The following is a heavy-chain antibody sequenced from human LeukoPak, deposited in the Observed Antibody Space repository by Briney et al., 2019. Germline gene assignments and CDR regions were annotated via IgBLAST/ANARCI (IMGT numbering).Heavy chain of an antibody. D-gene: IGHD3-22*01. CDR1: GFIFSSYG. CDR3: ARDEYYDSSGYLLSANAFDI. CDR2: HFASNK. J-gene: IGHJ3*02. Sequence: GGSLRLSCVTSGFIFSSYGIHWVRQAPGKGLEWVAWHFASNKYYAESVRGRFTMSRDNSKNTLYLQMNSLRAEDTAVYYCARDEYYDSSGYLLSANAFDIWGQGTMVTVSS. V-gene: IGHV3-33*01.